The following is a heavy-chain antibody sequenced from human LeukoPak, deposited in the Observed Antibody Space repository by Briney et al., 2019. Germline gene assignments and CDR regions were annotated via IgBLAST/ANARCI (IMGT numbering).Heavy chain of an antibody. CDR3: ARTLYSSGWYFPFDY. CDR1: GFTFSSYW. D-gene: IGHD6-19*01. J-gene: IGHJ4*02. Sequence: GGSLRLSCAASGFTFSSYWMHWVRQAPGRGLVWVSRINSDGSSTSYADSVKGRFTISGDNAKNTLYLQMNSLRAEDTAVYYCARTLYSSGWYFPFDYWGQGTLVTVSS. V-gene: IGHV3-74*01. CDR2: INSDGSST.